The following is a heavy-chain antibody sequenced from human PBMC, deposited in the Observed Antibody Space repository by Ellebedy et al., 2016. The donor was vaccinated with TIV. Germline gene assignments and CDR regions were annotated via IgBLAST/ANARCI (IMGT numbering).Heavy chain of an antibody. D-gene: IGHD3-22*01. CDR1: GGSIRSYY. J-gene: IGHJ4*02. Sequence: MPSETLSLTCTVSGGSIRSYYWTWIRQPPGKGLEWIGYSYYTGSTNYNPSLKSRVTISVDTSKTQFSLKLSSVTAAETAMYYCASCPKGYYYDTSGYYFTQWGQGTLVTVSS. CDR2: SYYTGST. CDR3: ASCPKGYYYDTSGYYFTQ. V-gene: IGHV4-59*01.